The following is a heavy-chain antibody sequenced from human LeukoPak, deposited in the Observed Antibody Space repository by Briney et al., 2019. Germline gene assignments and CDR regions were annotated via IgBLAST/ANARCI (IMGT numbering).Heavy chain of an antibody. CDR3: ARIWRHITEVASHEYPNAFDV. V-gene: IGHV4-39*07. CDR2: IYYSGNT. Sequence: SETLSLTCTVSGGSISSSLYYWGWIRQPPGEGLEWIGSIYYSGNTHYNPSLKSRVTISVDTSNNQFSLQLSSVTAADTAVYYCARIWRHITEVASHEYPNAFDVWGRGTMVTVSS. J-gene: IGHJ3*01. CDR1: GGSISSSLYY. D-gene: IGHD4-23*01.